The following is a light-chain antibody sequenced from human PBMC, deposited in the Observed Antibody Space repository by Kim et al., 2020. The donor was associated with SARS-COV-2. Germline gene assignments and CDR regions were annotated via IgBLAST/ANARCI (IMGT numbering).Light chain of an antibody. V-gene: IGLV1-40*01. J-gene: IGLJ1*01. CDR3: QSYDSSLSGPFYV. CDR1: SSNIGAGYD. Sequence: VTLACTGSSSNIGAGYDVHWYQQLPGTAPKLLIYGNSNRPSGVPDRFSGSKSGTSASLAITGLQAEDEADYYCQSYDSSLSGPFYVFGTGTKVTVL. CDR2: GNS.